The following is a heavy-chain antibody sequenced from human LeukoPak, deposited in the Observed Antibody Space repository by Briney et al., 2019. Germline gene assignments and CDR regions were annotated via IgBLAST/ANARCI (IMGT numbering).Heavy chain of an antibody. CDR2: ISYDGSNK. Sequence: GRSLRLSCAASGFTFSSYAMHWVRQAPGKGLEWVAVISYDGSNKYYADSVKGRFTISRDNSKNTLYLQMNSLRAEDTAVYYCAKDSRNRLAIDYWGQGTLVTVSS. CDR3: AKDSRNRLAIDY. CDR1: GFTFSSYA. J-gene: IGHJ4*02. D-gene: IGHD5-12*01. V-gene: IGHV3-30*04.